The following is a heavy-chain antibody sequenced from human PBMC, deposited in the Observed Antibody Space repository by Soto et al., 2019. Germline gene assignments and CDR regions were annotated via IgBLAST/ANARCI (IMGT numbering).Heavy chain of an antibody. CDR1: GYSVANYW. V-gene: IGHV5-51*01. CDR3: ARPREAGKYYYGVDV. J-gene: IGHJ6*02. Sequence: GESLKISCKGSGYSVANYWIGWVRQMPGKGLEWMGIIYPGDSDTRYSPSFQGQVTISADKSISTAYLQWSSLKASDTAMYYCARPREAGKYYYGVDVWGQGTTVTVSS. CDR2: IYPGDSDT. D-gene: IGHD6-19*01.